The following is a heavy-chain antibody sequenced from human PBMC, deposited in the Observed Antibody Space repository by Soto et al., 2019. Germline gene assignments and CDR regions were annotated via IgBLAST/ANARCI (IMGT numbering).Heavy chain of an antibody. CDR1: GFTFSSYS. Sequence: GGSLRLSCAASGFTFSSYSMNWVRQAPGKGLEWVAVISYDGSNKYYADSVKGRFTISRDNSKNTLYLQMNSLRAEDTAVYYCAKDIVATIDEVRYYYYGMDVWGQGTTVTVSS. D-gene: IGHD5-12*01. V-gene: IGHV3-30*18. CDR2: ISYDGSNK. J-gene: IGHJ6*02. CDR3: AKDIVATIDEVRYYYYGMDV.